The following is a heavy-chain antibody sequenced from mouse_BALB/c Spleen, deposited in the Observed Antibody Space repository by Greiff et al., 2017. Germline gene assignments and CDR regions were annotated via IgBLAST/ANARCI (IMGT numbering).Heavy chain of an antibody. CDR1: GFTFSSFG. V-gene: IGHV5-17*02. J-gene: IGHJ3*01. Sequence: DVKLVESGGGLVQPGGSRKLSCAASGFTFSSFGMHWVRQAPEKGLEWVAYISSGSSTIYYADTVKGRFTISRDNPKNTLFLQMTSLRSEDTAMYYCARDPPFAYWGQGTLVTVSA. CDR3: ARDPPFAY. CDR2: ISSGSSTI.